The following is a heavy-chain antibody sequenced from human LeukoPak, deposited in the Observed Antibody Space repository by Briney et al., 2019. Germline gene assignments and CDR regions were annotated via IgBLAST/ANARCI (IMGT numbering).Heavy chain of an antibody. Sequence: PSETLSLICTVSGGSISSYYWSWIRQPAGKGLEWIGRIYTSGSTNYNPSLKSRVTISVDTSKNQFSLKLSSVTAADTAVYYCATTWLFDAFDIWGQGTMVTVSS. J-gene: IGHJ3*02. V-gene: IGHV4-4*07. D-gene: IGHD3-22*01. CDR2: IYTSGST. CDR1: GGSISSYY. CDR3: ATTWLFDAFDI.